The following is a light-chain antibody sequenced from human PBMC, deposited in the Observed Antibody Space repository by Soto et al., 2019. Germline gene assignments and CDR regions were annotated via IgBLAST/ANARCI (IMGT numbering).Light chain of an antibody. CDR3: QHYNNWPAWT. Sequence: PQSPGTLSLSPGERATLSCRASQSVSRKYVWYQQKPGQAPSLLIYGASTRATGIPARFSGSGSETEFTLTITSLLSEDFAVYYCQHYNNWPAWTFGQGTKVDI. V-gene: IGKV3D-15*01. CDR2: GAS. CDR1: QSVSRK. J-gene: IGKJ1*01.